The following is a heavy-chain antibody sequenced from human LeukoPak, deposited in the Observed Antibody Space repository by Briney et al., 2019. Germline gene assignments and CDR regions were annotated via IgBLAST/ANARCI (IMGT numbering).Heavy chain of an antibody. Sequence: GASVKVSCKASGYTFTGYYMHWVRQAPGQGLEWMGWINPNSGGTNYAQEFQGRVTMTTDTSTSTAYMELRSLRSDDTAVYYCADHSSSDAFDIWGQGTMVTVSS. CDR1: GYTFTGYY. D-gene: IGHD6-6*01. CDR3: ADHSSSDAFDI. J-gene: IGHJ3*02. V-gene: IGHV1-2*02. CDR2: INPNSGGT.